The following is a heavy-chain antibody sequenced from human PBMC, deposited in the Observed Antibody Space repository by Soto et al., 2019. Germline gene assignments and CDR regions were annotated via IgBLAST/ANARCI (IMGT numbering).Heavy chain of an antibody. Sequence: SETLSLTCTVSGDAISDYSWSWIRQPAGQGLGWIGRVYVAGGSNYNPSLKSRATISLDRSKNEFSLRLTSVTAADTAVYFCSRGAGPPCFDPWGQGILVTVSS. CDR2: VYVAGGS. CDR3: SRGAGPPCFDP. CDR1: GDAISDYS. J-gene: IGHJ5*02. V-gene: IGHV4-4*07.